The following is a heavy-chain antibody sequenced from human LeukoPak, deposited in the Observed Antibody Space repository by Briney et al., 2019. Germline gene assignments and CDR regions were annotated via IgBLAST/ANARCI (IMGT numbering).Heavy chain of an antibody. D-gene: IGHD5-12*01. J-gene: IGHJ4*02. V-gene: IGHV1-18*01. Sequence: GASVKVSCTASGYTFTSYGISWVRQAPGQGLEWMGWISAYNGNTNYAQKLQGRVTMTTDTSTSTAYLELRSLRSDDTAVYYCARAVGYSGYGNVDYWGQGTLVTVSS. CDR1: GYTFTSYG. CDR3: ARAVGYSGYGNVDY. CDR2: ISAYNGNT.